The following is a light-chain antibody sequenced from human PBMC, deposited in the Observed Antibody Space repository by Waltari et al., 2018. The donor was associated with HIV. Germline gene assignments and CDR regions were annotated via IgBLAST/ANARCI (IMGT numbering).Light chain of an antibody. CDR3: QSYDNSLSGLV. V-gene: IGLV1-40*01. Sequence: QSVLTQPPSVSGAPGQRVSISCTGSSSNIGAGYDVHWYQQLPGTAPKLLIYRNNNRPSGVPDRFSGSKSGTSASLAITGLQPEDEADYYGQSYDNSLSGLVFGGGTKLTVL. CDR2: RNN. CDR1: SSNIGAGYD. J-gene: IGLJ3*02.